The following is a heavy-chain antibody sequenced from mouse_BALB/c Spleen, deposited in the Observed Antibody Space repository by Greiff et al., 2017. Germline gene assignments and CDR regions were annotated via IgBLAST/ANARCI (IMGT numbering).Heavy chain of an antibody. CDR2: ISSGGGST. V-gene: IGHV5-12-1*01. J-gene: IGHJ3*01. Sequence: EVQGVESGGGLVKPGGSLKLSCAASGFAFSSYDMSWVSQTPEKRLEWVAYISSGGGSTYYPDTVKGRFTISRDNAKNTLYLQMSSLKSEDTAMYYCARHLEGFAYWGQGTLVTVSA. CDR1: GFAFSSYD. D-gene: IGHD2-10*02. CDR3: ARHLEGFAY.